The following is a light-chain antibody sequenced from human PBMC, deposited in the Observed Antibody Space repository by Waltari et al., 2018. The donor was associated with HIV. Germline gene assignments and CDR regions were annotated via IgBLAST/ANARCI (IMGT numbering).Light chain of an antibody. Sequence: DIVMTQSPLSLPVTPGEPASNSCRSSQSLLHRNGYNYLDWYLQKPGQSPQLLIYLGSNRASGVPDRFSGSGSGTYFTLKISRVEAEDVGVYYCMQALQTPFTFGPGTKVDIK. CDR1: QSLLHRNGYNY. CDR3: MQALQTPFT. J-gene: IGKJ3*01. CDR2: LGS. V-gene: IGKV2-28*01.